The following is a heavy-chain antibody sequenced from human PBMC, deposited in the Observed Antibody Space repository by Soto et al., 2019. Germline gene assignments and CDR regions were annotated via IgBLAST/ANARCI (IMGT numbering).Heavy chain of an antibody. J-gene: IGHJ6*02. CDR1: GYTFTDYW. D-gene: IGHD1-26*01. CDR2: FDPADSVS. V-gene: IGHV5-51*01. CDR3: ARHGLGNSSSFYFYAMDA. Sequence: PGESLKLSCKGSGYTFTDYWIGWVRQMPGKGLEWMGIFDPADSVSCFSPSFQGKVTISADNSICTAYLQLSSLKASDTAIFYCARHGLGNSSSFYFYAMDAWGQGNRFTVS.